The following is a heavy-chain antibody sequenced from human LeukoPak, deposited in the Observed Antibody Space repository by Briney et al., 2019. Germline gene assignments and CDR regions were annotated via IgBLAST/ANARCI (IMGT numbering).Heavy chain of an antibody. CDR3: ARIKYGDSGYYYYYGMDV. J-gene: IGHJ6*02. D-gene: IGHD4-17*01. Sequence: ASVKVSCKASGYTFTSYGISWVRQAPGPGLEGMGLISAYNGNTNYAQKLQGRVTRTTDTSTSTAYMELRSLRSDDTAVYYCARIKYGDSGYYYYYGMDVWGQGTTVTVSS. CDR2: ISAYNGNT. CDR1: GYTFTSYG. V-gene: IGHV1-18*04.